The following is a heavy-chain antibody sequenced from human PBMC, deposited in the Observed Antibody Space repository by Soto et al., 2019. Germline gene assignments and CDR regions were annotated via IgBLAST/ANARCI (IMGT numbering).Heavy chain of an antibody. CDR3: ARDRKLLELSVFYMDV. CDR2: IKQDGSEK. D-gene: IGHD3-16*02. CDR1: GFTFSSYW. Sequence: GGSLRLSCAASGFTFSSYWMSWVRQAPGKGLEWVANIKQDGSEKYYVDSVKGRFTISRDNAKNSLYLQMNSLRAEDTAVYYCARDRKLLELSVFYMDVWGKGTTVTVSS. J-gene: IGHJ6*03. V-gene: IGHV3-7*01.